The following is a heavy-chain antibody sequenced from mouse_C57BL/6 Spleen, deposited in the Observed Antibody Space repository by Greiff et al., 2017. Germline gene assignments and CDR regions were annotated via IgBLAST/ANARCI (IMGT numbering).Heavy chain of an antibody. V-gene: IGHV1-74*01. CDR3: APHGGYIDY. Sequence: VQLQQPGAELVKPGASVKVSCKASGYTFTSYWLHWVKPRPGQGLEWIGRIHPCDSDPNYNQKFQGKATLTVDKSSSTAYLQLIRLTSEYSAVIYCAPHGGYIDYWGQGTSVTVSS. CDR1: GYTFTSYW. CDR2: IHPCDSDP. J-gene: IGHJ2*02.